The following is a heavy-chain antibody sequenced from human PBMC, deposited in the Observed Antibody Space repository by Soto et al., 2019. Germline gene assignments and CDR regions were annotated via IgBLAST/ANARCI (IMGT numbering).Heavy chain of an antibody. CDR3: AKGYCSSTSCYRDAFDI. J-gene: IGHJ3*02. Sequence: GESLKISCAASGFTFSSYEMNWVRQAPGKGLEWVSYISSSGSTIYYADSVKGRFTISRDNAKNSLYLQMNSLRAEDTAVYYCAKGYCSSTSCYRDAFDIWGQGTMVTVSS. CDR1: GFTFSSYE. CDR2: ISSSGSTI. V-gene: IGHV3-48*03. D-gene: IGHD2-2*01.